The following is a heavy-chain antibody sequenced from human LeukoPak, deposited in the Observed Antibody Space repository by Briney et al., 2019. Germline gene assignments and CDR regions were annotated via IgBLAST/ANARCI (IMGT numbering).Heavy chain of an antibody. V-gene: IGHV3-7*05. D-gene: IGHD2-21*01. J-gene: IGHJ4*02. CDR3: VRDCGFHTFDY. Sequence: GGSLRLSCAASGFTFSSYWMTWVRQAPGKGLEYVANIKEDGSEKYYLDSVRGRFTISRDNAKNSLYLQMSSLRGDDTAVYYCVRDCGFHTFDYWGQGTLVTVSS. CDR2: IKEDGSEK. CDR1: GFTFSSYW.